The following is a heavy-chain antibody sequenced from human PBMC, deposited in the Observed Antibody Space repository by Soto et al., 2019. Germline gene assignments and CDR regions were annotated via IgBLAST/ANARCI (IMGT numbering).Heavy chain of an antibody. D-gene: IGHD6-13*01. Sequence: NPSETLSLTCAVYGGSFSDYYWSWIRQPPGKGLEWIGEINHSGSTNYNPSLKSRVTISVDTSKNQFSLKLNSVTAANTAVYYCARDENVRVIAAAGNWFDPWGQGTLVTVSS. CDR2: INHSGST. V-gene: IGHV4-34*01. CDR1: GGSFSDYY. J-gene: IGHJ5*02. CDR3: ARDENVRVIAAAGNWFDP.